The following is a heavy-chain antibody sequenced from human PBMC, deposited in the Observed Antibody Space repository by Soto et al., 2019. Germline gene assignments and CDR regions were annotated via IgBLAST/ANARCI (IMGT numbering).Heavy chain of an antibody. CDR3: ARQNLGYCSGGSCYSPDYYYYYMDV. CDR2: IYYSGST. V-gene: IGHV4-59*08. J-gene: IGHJ6*03. Sequence: SETLSLTCTVSGGSISSYYWSWIRQPPGKGLEWIGYIYYSGSTNYNPSLKSRVTISVDTSKNQFSLKLSSVTAADTAVYYCARQNLGYCSGGSCYSPDYYYYYMDVWGKGTTVTVSS. CDR1: GGSISSYY. D-gene: IGHD2-15*01.